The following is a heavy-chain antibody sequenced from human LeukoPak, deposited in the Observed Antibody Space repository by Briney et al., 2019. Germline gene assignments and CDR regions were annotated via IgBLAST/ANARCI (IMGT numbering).Heavy chain of an antibody. J-gene: IGHJ4*02. CDR2: ISSSGNII. CDR3: ARGPPYIVVVTAIGSFDY. D-gene: IGHD2-21*02. Sequence: PGGSLRLSCAASGFTFSDYYMSWIRQAPGKGLEWVSYISSSGNIIYYADSVKGRFTISRDNAKNSLYLQMNSLRAEDTAVYYCARGPPYIVVVTAIGSFDYWGQGTLVTVSS. CDR1: GFTFSDYY. V-gene: IGHV3-11*04.